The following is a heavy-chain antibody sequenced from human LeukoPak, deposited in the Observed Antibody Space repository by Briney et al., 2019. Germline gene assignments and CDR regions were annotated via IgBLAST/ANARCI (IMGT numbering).Heavy chain of an antibody. CDR3: TKPLEKYTYGGNFDY. Sequence: AGGSLTLTCEASGCTFSSYALSWVRQAPGKGLAWVAVISSSADSTYYADSVKGRFTISRDNSKNTLYPQMNILIAEDTPGFYCTKPLEKYTYGGNFDYWGQGLLVTVSS. D-gene: IGHD4-23*01. CDR2: ISSSADST. V-gene: IGHV3-23*01. CDR1: GCTFSSYA. J-gene: IGHJ4*02.